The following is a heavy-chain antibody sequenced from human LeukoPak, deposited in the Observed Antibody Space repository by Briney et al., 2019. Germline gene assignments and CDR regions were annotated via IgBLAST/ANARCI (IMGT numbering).Heavy chain of an antibody. D-gene: IGHD3-10*01. J-gene: IGHJ3*02. V-gene: IGHV1-69*13. CDR2: IIPIFGTA. Sequence: SVKVSCKASGGTFSSYAISWVRQAPGQGLEWMGGIIPIFGTANYAQKFQGRVTITADESTSTAYMELSSLRSEDTAVYYSATRDMVRGVIDAFDIWGQGTMVTVSS. CDR1: GGTFSSYA. CDR3: ATRDMVRGVIDAFDI.